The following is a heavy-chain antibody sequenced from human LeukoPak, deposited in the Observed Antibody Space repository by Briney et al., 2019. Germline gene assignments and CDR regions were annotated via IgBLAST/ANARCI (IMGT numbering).Heavy chain of an antibody. CDR1: GGSISSSIHY. V-gene: IGHV4-39*01. J-gene: IGHJ4*02. Sequence: SETLSLTCTVSGGSISSSIHYWGWIRQPPGKGLEWIGSIYYSGDTYYDPSLKSRVTIAVDTSTNQFSLRLNSVTAADTAVYYCAGTSYYYDSSGYPQAGYFDYWGQGTLVTVSS. CDR2: IYYSGDT. D-gene: IGHD3-22*01. CDR3: AGTSYYYDSSGYPQAGYFDY.